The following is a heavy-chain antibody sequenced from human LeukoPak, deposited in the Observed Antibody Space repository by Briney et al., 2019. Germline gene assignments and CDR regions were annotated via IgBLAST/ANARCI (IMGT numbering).Heavy chain of an antibody. CDR2: ISGSGGST. V-gene: IGHV3-23*01. Sequence: GGSLRLSCAASGFTFSSYAMSWVRQAPGKGLEWVSAISGSGGSTYYADSVKGRFTISRDNSKNTLYLQMNSLRAEDTAVYYCAKVRDYDILTGYFDYWGQGTLVIVSS. J-gene: IGHJ4*02. D-gene: IGHD3-9*01. CDR1: GFTFSSYA. CDR3: AKVRDYDILTGYFDY.